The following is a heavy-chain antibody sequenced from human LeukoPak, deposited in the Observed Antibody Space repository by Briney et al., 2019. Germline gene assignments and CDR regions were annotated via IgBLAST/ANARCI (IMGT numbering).Heavy chain of an antibody. CDR1: GGSISSGDYY. J-gene: IGHJ4*02. D-gene: IGHD3-16*02. CDR3: ARAGSYDYVWGSYRYFDY. V-gene: IGHV4-30-4*01. CDR2: IYYSGST. Sequence: SQTLSLTCTVSGGSISSGDYYWSWIRQPPGKGLEWIGYIYYSGSTYYNPSLKSRVTISVDTSKNQFSLKLSSVTAADTAVYYCARAGSYDYVWGSYRYFDYWGQGALVTVSS.